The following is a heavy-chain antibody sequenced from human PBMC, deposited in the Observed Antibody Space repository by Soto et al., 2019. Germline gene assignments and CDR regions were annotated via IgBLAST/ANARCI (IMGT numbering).Heavy chain of an antibody. D-gene: IGHD3-3*01. CDR1: GGSISSYY. J-gene: IGHJ6*03. CDR2: IYYSGST. Sequence: PSETLSLTCTVSGGSISSYYWSWIRQPPGKGLEWIGYIYYSGSTNYNPSLKSRVTISVDTSKNQFSLKLSSVTAADTAVYYCARGASGEWYYDFWSGSPLGYYYMDVWGKGTTVTVSS. CDR3: ARGASGEWYYDFWSGSPLGYYYMDV. V-gene: IGHV4-59*08.